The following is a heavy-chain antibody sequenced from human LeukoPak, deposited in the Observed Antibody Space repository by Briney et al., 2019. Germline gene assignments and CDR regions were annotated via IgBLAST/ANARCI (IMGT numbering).Heavy chain of an antibody. CDR1: GGTFSSYA. V-gene: IGHV1-69*05. CDR3: ARDDRELLPLDY. CDR2: IIPIFGTA. D-gene: IGHD1-26*01. Sequence: SVKVSCKASGGTFSSYAISWVRQAPGQGLEWMGGIIPIFGTANYAQKFQGRVTMTRDTSTSTVYMELSSLRSEDTAVYYCARDDRELLPLDYWGQGTLVTVSS. J-gene: IGHJ4*02.